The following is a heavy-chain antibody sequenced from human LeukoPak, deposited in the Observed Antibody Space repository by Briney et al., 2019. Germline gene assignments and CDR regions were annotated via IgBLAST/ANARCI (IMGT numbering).Heavy chain of an antibody. CDR1: GFPFSNYC. Sequence: GGPLRLSCAASGFPFSNYCMNWVRQAPGKGLEWASSISHRSTYIYYADSVKGRFTISRDNAKNSLSLQMNSLRAEDTAVYYCARTRYCGDGFYPWDFHYWGQGTPVTVSS. CDR3: ARTRYCGDGFYPWDFHY. CDR2: ISHRSTYI. D-gene: IGHD2-21*02. V-gene: IGHV3-21*01. J-gene: IGHJ4*02.